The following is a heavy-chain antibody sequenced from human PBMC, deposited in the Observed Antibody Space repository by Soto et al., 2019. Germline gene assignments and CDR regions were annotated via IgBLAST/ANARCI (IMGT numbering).Heavy chain of an antibody. CDR3: ARALYSSGWYPDY. Sequence: QVQLVQSGAEVKKPGSSVKVSCTASGDTYSSYAISWVRQAPGQGLQWMGGMIPMFGTVNYAQSFQDRVTITADESTTTAYMELNSLRSEDTAVYYCARALYSSGWYPDYWGQGTLVTVSS. CDR2: MIPMFGTV. CDR1: GDTYSSYA. J-gene: IGHJ4*02. V-gene: IGHV1-69*01. D-gene: IGHD6-19*01.